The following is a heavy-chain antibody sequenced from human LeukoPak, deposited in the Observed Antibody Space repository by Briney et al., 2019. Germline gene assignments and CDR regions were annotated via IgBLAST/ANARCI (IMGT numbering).Heavy chain of an antibody. CDR3: ARYRIVGAYFDY. J-gene: IGHJ4*02. V-gene: IGHV3-48*03. CDR1: GFTFSSYE. CDR2: ISSSGSTI. Sequence: GGSLRLSCAASGFTFSSYEMNWVRQAPGKGMEWVSYISSSGSTIYYADSVKRLFTISRDNAKNSLYLQMNSLRAEDTAVYYCARYRIVGAYFDYWGQGTLVTVSS. D-gene: IGHD1-26*01.